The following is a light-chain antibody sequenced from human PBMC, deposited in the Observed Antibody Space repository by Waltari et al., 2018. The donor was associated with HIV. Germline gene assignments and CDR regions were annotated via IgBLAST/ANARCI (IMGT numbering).Light chain of an antibody. V-gene: IGLV3-19*01. CDR3: HSRDTDGDHYV. Sequence: SSELTQDPVLSVALGQTLKITCQGDSVRSFFPNWFQQTPGHAPILVVYGANRRPSGIPDRFSASNSGNTSSLIISDSQAVDEADYYCHSRDTDGDHYVFGGGTRVIV. J-gene: IGLJ1*01. CDR2: GAN. CDR1: SVRSFF.